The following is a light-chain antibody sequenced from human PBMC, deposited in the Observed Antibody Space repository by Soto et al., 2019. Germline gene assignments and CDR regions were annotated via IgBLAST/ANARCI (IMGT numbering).Light chain of an antibody. CDR2: EVT. CDR1: SSDVGGYYY. Sequence: QSVLTQPPSASGSPGQSVTISCTGTSSDVGGYYYVSWYQQHPGKAPKLMIYEVTIRPSGVSDRFPGSKSGNTASLTVSGLPAEDEADYYCSSYTGGNPSYVFGTGTKVTVL. J-gene: IGLJ1*01. CDR3: SSYTGGNPSYV. V-gene: IGLV2-8*01.